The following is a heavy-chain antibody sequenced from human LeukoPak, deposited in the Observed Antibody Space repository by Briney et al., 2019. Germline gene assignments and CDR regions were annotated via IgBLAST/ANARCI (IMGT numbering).Heavy chain of an antibody. D-gene: IGHD4-17*01. CDR2: IYYSGST. CDR1: GGSFSSGSYY. V-gene: IGHV4-61*01. Sequence: SETLSLTCTVSGGSFSSGSYYWSWIRQPPGKELEWIGYIYYSGSTNYNPSLKSRVTISVDTSKNQFSLKLSSVTAADTAVYYCARDPYGDYSNAFDIWGQGTMVTVSS. CDR3: ARDPYGDYSNAFDI. J-gene: IGHJ3*02.